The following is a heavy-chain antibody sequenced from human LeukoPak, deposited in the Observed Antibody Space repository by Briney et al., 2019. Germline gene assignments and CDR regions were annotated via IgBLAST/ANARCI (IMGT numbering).Heavy chain of an antibody. V-gene: IGHV3-23*01. Sequence: GGSLRLSCAASGFTFSSYAMTWVRQAPGKGLEWVSATSGSGGSTYYADSVKGRFTISRDNSKNTLYLQMNSLRAEDTAVYYCAKVYSSGYYYVSEGFDYWGQGTLVTVSS. J-gene: IGHJ4*02. CDR3: AKVYSSGYYYVSEGFDY. D-gene: IGHD3-22*01. CDR1: GFTFSSYA. CDR2: TSGSGGST.